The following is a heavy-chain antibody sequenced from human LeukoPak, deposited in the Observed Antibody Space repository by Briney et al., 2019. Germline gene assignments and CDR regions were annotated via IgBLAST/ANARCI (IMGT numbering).Heavy chain of an antibody. D-gene: IGHD4-17*01. CDR3: AKVSVATVTTGDY. CDR2: IYSGGST. CDR1: GFTVSSNY. Sequence: GGSLRLSCAASGFTVSSNYMSWVRQAPGKGLEWVSVIYSGGSTYYADSVKGRFTISRDNSKNTLYLQMNSLRAEDTAVYYCAKVSVATVTTGDYWGQGTLVTVSS. V-gene: IGHV3-66*01. J-gene: IGHJ4*02.